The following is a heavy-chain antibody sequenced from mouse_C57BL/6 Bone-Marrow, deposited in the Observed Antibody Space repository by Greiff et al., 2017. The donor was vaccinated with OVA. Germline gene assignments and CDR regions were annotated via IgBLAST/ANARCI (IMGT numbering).Heavy chain of an antibody. CDR1: GFSLSTSGMG. D-gene: IGHD1-1*01. J-gene: IGHJ1*03. V-gene: IGHV8-12*01. CDR2: IYWDDDK. CDR3: ARNPSITTVVARYFDV. Sequence: QVTLKVSGPGILQSSQTLSLTCSFSGFSLSTSGMGVSWIRQPSGKGLEWLAHIYWDDDKRYNPSLKSRLTISKDTSRNQVFLKITSVDTADTATYDSARNPSITTVVARYFDVWGTGTTVTVSS.